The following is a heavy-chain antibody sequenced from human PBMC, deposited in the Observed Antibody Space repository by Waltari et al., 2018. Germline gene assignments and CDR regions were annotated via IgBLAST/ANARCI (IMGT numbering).Heavy chain of an antibody. CDR3: ARDRRPTLILGSGAFDI. CDR1: GFTFSYYT. D-gene: IGHD3-22*01. J-gene: IGHJ3*02. CDR2: ITSAETQT. V-gene: IGHV3-21*01. Sequence: EVQLVESGGGLVRPGGSLRLSCAASGFTFSYYTMHWVRQAPGKGPEWISFITSAETQTTYADSVRGRFTITRDNAKNSLCLQINSLRADDTAVYYCARDRRPTLILGSGAFDIWGQGIKVNVSS.